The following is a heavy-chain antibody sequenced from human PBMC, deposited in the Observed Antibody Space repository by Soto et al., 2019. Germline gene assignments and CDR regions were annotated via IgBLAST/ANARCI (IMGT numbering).Heavy chain of an antibody. D-gene: IGHD3-3*01. Sequence: PGGSLRLSCAASGFTFSSYSMNWVRQAPGKGLEWVSSISSSSSYIYYADSVKGRFTISRDNAKNSLYLQMNSLRAEDTAVYYCASRGRFLAWLFRYGMDVWGQGTTVTVSS. CDR2: ISSSSSYI. CDR1: GFTFSSYS. J-gene: IGHJ6*02. V-gene: IGHV3-21*01. CDR3: ASRGRFLAWLFRYGMDV.